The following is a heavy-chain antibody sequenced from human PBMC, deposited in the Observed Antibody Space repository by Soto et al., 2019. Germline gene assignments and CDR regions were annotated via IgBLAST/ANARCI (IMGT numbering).Heavy chain of an antibody. CDR3: ARGGTTVVTFWFDP. J-gene: IGHJ5*02. D-gene: IGHD4-17*01. Sequence: QVQLQESGPGLVKPSQTLSLTCTVSGGSISSGGYYWSWIRQHPGKGLEWIGYIYYSGSTYYNPSLKSRVTIAVDTSKNQSSLKLSSVTAADTAVYYCARGGTTVVTFWFDPWGQGTLVTVSS. CDR2: IYYSGST. CDR1: GGSISSGGYY. V-gene: IGHV4-31*03.